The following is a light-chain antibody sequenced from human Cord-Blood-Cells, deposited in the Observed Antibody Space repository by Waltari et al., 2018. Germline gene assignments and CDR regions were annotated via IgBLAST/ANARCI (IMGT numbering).Light chain of an antibody. CDR3: QQYDNLPYS. CDR1: QDISNY. V-gene: IGKV1-33*01. Sequence: DIQMTQSPSSLSASVGDRVTITCPASQDISNYLNWYQQKTGKAPKLLIYDSANLETGVPSRFSGSGSGTDFTFTISSLQPEDIATYYCQQYDNLPYSFGQGTKLEIK. CDR2: DSA. J-gene: IGKJ2*03.